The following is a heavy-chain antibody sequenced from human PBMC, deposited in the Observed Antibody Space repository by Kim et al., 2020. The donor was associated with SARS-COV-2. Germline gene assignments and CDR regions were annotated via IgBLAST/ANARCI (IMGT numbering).Heavy chain of an antibody. V-gene: IGHV4-39*07. J-gene: IGHJ6*02. Sequence: SETLSLTCTVSGGSISSSSYYWGWIRQPPGKGLEWIGSIYYSGSTYYNPSLKSRVTISVDTSKNQFSLKLSSVTAADTAVYYCARDDYSNYLYGMDVWGQGTTVTVSS. D-gene: IGHD4-4*01. CDR3: ARDDYSNYLYGMDV. CDR1: GGSISSSSYY. CDR2: IYYSGST.